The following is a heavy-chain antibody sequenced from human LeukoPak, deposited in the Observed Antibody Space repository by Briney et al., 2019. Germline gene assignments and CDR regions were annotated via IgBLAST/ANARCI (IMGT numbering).Heavy chain of an antibody. CDR2: IRYDGSNE. CDR3: ASDLRYCSSTSCYSPFDY. D-gene: IGHD2-2*01. CDR1: GFTFSSYG. Sequence: GGSLRLSCAASGFTFSSYGMHWVRQAPGKGLEWVAFIRYDGSNEYYADSVKGRFTISRDNSKNTLYLQMSSLRAEDTAVYYCASDLRYCSSTSCYSPFDYWGQGTLVTVSS. V-gene: IGHV3-30*02. J-gene: IGHJ4*02.